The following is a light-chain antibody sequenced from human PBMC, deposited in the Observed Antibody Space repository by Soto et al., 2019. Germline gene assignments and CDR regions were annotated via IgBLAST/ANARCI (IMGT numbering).Light chain of an antibody. V-gene: IGKV3-20*01. J-gene: IGKJ4*01. CDR3: QQFGRSVT. CDR1: QRLLSSY. Sequence: EIVLTQSPTTLSLSPGEGATLSCRASQRLLSSYLVWYQQRPGQAPRLLIYDASTRAPGIPDRFSGSGSGTDFILTIRRVAPDDFAVYYCQQFGRSVTFGGGTKVEIK. CDR2: DAS.